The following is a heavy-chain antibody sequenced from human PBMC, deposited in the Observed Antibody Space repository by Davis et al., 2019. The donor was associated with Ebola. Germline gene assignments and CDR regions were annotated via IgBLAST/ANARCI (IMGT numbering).Heavy chain of an antibody. Sequence: PSETLSLTCAVYGGSFSGYYWSWIRQPPGKGLEWIGEINHSGSTNYNPSLKSRVTMSVDTSKNQFSLELTSVTAADTAVYFCARDSLYSNNWDYYYMDVWGKGTTVTVSS. CDR1: GGSFSGYY. V-gene: IGHV4-34*01. J-gene: IGHJ6*03. D-gene: IGHD6-13*01. CDR3: ARDSLYSNNWDYYYMDV. CDR2: INHSGST.